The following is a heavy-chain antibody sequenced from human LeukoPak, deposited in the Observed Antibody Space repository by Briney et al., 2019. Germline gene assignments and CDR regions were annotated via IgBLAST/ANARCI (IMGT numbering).Heavy chain of an antibody. Sequence: PSETPSLTCAVYGGSFSGYYWSWIRQPPGKGLEWIGEINHSGSTNYNPSLKSRVTISVDTSKNQFSLKLSSVTAADTAVYYCARGGFSRFLEWSRYGMDVWGQGTTVTVSS. CDR3: ARGGFSRFLEWSRYGMDV. CDR2: INHSGST. D-gene: IGHD3-3*01. V-gene: IGHV4-34*01. J-gene: IGHJ6*02. CDR1: GGSFSGYY.